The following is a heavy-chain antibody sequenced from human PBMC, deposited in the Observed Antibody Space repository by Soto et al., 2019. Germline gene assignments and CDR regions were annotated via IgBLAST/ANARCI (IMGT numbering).Heavy chain of an antibody. CDR1: GGSINSINYY. Sequence: SETLSLTCTVSGGSINSINYYWAWIRQPPGKGLAWIASIYYDGSTYYNPSLKSRVSISVDTSKNHFSLKLSSATAADTAVYYCAKVVVAATRHTDFDSWGQGTLVTVSS. D-gene: IGHD2-15*01. V-gene: IGHV4-39*02. CDR3: AKVVVAATRHTDFDS. CDR2: IYYDGST. J-gene: IGHJ4*02.